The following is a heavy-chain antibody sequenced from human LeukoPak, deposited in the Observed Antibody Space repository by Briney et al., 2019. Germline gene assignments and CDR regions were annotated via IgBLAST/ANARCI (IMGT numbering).Heavy chain of an antibody. V-gene: IGHV3-23*01. Sequence: GGSLRLSCAASGVIFSGYAMSWVRQAPGKGLEWVSAISGSGGSTYYADSVKGRFTISRDNSKNTLYLQMNSLRVEDTAVYYCAKARSTMIVVVIPFDYWGQGTLVTVSS. CDR1: GVIFSGYA. CDR3: AKARSTMIVVVIPFDY. CDR2: ISGSGGST. D-gene: IGHD3-22*01. J-gene: IGHJ4*02.